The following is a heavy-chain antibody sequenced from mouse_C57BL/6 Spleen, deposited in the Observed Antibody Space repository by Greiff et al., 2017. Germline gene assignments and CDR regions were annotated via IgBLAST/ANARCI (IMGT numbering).Heavy chain of an antibody. D-gene: IGHD2-4*01. CDR1: GYTFTSYW. J-gene: IGHJ4*01. Sequence: QVQLQQPGAELVKPGASVKMSCKASGYTFTSYWLTWVKQRPGQGLEWIGDIYPGSGSTNYNEKFKSKATLTVDTSSSTAYMQLSSLTSEDSAVYYCARYDYDYDGYYYAMDYWGQGTSVTVSS. CDR2: IYPGSGST. CDR3: ARYDYDYDGYYYAMDY. V-gene: IGHV1-55*01.